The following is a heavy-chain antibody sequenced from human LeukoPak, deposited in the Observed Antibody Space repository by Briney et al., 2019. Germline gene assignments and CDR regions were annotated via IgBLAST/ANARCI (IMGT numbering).Heavy chain of an antibody. D-gene: IGHD3-10*01. Sequence: GGSLRLSCAASGFTFSSYAMIWVRQAPGKGLEWVSTISGSGDITYYADSVKGRFTISRDNSKNTLYLQVNSLRAEDTAVYYCAKRDSGSYPDYWGQGTLVTVSS. CDR1: GFTFSSYA. V-gene: IGHV3-23*01. CDR2: ISGSGDIT. J-gene: IGHJ4*02. CDR3: AKRDSGSYPDY.